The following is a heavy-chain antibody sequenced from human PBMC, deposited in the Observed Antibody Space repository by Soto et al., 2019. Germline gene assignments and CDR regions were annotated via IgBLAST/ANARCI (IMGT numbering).Heavy chain of an antibody. D-gene: IGHD2-2*01. V-gene: IGHV3-33*01. Sequence: QVQLVESGGGVVQPGRSLRLSCAASGFSFSRNGMHWVRQAPGKGLEWVAVIWYNGNNRYYAESVKGRFTISRDNSKDTLYLEMSGLRVEDTAVYFCARDPAPAARFYYPTDVWGKGTMVTVSS. J-gene: IGHJ6*03. CDR2: IWYNGNNR. CDR1: GFSFSRNG. CDR3: ARDPAPAARFYYPTDV.